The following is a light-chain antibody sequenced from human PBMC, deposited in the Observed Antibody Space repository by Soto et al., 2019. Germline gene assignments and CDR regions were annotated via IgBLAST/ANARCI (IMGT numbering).Light chain of an antibody. CDR1: QSIRSW. CDR2: EAS. CDR3: QQHSSYPLT. V-gene: IGKV1-5*03. J-gene: IGKJ4*01. Sequence: DIKMTQSPSTLSASVGDRVTITCRSIQSIRSWLAWYQQKPGKAPKLLIYEASTLESGGPSRFISGGSGTEFIISIISRQPDDFVTNYCQQHSSYPLTFGGGTKLEIK.